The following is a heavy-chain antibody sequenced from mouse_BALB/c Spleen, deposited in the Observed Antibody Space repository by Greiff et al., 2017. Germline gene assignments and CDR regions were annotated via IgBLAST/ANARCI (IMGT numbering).Heavy chain of an antibody. V-gene: IGHV2-9*02. J-gene: IGHJ2*01. D-gene: IGHD4-1*01. Sequence: QVQLKQSGPGLVEPSQSLSITCPVSGFSLTSYGVNWVRPTPGKGLEWLGVIWAGGSTNYNSALMSRLSISKYNYKSQVFLKMNRLHTDDTAMYYCAREELDYWGQGTTLTVSS. CDR3: AREELDY. CDR2: IWAGGST. CDR1: GFSLTSYG.